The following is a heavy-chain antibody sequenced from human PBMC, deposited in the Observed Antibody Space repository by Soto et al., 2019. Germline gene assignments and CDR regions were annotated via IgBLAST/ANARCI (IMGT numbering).Heavy chain of an antibody. Sequence: SVKVSCKASGGTFSSYAISWVRQAPGQGLEWMGGIIPIFGTANYAQKFQGRVTITADKSTSTAYMELSSLRSEDTAVYYCARGNTTVHHCDPWGQGNLVTVPS. CDR1: GGTFSSYA. CDR2: IIPIFGTA. D-gene: IGHD3-10*01. J-gene: IGHJ5*02. CDR3: ARGNTTVHHCDP. V-gene: IGHV1-69*06.